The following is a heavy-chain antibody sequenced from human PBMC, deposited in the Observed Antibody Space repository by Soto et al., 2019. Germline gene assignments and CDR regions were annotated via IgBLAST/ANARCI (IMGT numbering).Heavy chain of an antibody. D-gene: IGHD6-25*01. V-gene: IGHV1-3*05. CDR2: INAGNGNT. CDR3: ASGYTFPFDP. Sequence: QVQLVQSGAEEKKPGASVKVSCKAAGYTFTSYAMHWVRQAPGQTLEWMGWINAGNGNTKYSQKCQGRVTITRDTSASTANMELSSLRSEDTAVYYCASGYTFPFDPWGQGTLVTVSS. J-gene: IGHJ5*02. CDR1: GYTFTSYA.